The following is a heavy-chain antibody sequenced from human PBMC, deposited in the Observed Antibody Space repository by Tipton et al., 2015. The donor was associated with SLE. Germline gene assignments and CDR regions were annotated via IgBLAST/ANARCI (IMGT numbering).Heavy chain of an antibody. J-gene: IGHJ5*02. V-gene: IGHV4-34*01. D-gene: IGHD2-15*01. CDR2: INHSGST. CDR1: GFTFSGYY. Sequence: LRLSCAASGFTFSGYYWSWIRQPPGKGLEWIGEINHSGSTNYNPSLKSRVTISVDTSKNQFSLKLSSVTAADTAVYYCARASERSHWFDPWGQGTLVTVSS. CDR3: ARASERSHWFDP.